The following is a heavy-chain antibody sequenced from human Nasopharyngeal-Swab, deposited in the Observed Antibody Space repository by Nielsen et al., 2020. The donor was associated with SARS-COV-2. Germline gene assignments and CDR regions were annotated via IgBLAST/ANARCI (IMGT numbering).Heavy chain of an antibody. D-gene: IGHD3-22*01. V-gene: IGHV3-9*01. CDR1: GFTFDDYA. CDR3: TKATSLYYYDSSGYRPWYCDY. Sequence: GGSLRLSCAAPGFTFDDYAMHWVQQAPGKGLEWISGINWNGGRIGYADSVKGRFTISRDNAKKSLYLQMNSLRPEDTALYYCTKATSLYYYDSSGYRPWYCDYWGQGTLVTVSS. J-gene: IGHJ4*02. CDR2: INWNGGRI.